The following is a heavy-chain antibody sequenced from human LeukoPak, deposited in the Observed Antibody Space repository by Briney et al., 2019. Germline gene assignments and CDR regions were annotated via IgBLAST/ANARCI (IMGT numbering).Heavy chain of an antibody. CDR2: IYSGGST. V-gene: IGHV3-66*01. D-gene: IGHD1-7*01. J-gene: IGHJ4*02. CDR1: GFTVSSNY. CDR3: ARAHNWKYGSFDF. Sequence: GGSLRLFCAASGFTVSSNYMSWVRQAPGKGLEWVSVIYSGGSTYYADSVKGRFTISRDNSKNTLYLQMNSLRAEDTAVYYCARAHNWKYGSFDFWGQGTLVTVSS.